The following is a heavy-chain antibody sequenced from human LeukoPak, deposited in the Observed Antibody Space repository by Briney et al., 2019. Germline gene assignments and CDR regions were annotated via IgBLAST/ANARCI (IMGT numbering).Heavy chain of an antibody. V-gene: IGHV4-34*01. CDR2: INHSGST. Sequence: SETLSLTCAVYGGSFSVYYWSWIRQPPGKGLEWIGEINHSGSTNYNPSLKSRVTMSVDTSKNQFSLKLSSVTAADTAVYYCARAPYDSSGYYYVAYYFDYWGQGTLVTVSS. CDR1: GGSFSVYY. D-gene: IGHD3-22*01. J-gene: IGHJ4*02. CDR3: ARAPYDSSGYYYVAYYFDY.